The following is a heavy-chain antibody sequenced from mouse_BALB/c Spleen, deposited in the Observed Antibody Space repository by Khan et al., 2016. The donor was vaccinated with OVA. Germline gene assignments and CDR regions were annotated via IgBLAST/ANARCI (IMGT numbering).Heavy chain of an antibody. D-gene: IGHD2-10*02. CDR1: GYSFTGYN. J-gene: IGHJ2*01. Sequence: VQLKQSGPELEKPGASVKISCKASGYSFTGYNMNWVKQSTGKSLEWIGNIDPYYGGATYNQKFKGKATLTVDKSSSTAYMQLKSLTSEDSAVYYCTKGYGNYVSYSFDYWGQGTTLTVSS. CDR2: IDPYYGGA. CDR3: TKGYGNYVSYSFDY. V-gene: IGHV1-42*01.